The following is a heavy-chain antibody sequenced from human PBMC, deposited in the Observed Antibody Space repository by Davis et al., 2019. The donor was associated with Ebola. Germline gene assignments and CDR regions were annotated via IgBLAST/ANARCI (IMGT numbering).Heavy chain of an antibody. CDR1: GYSFSNYW. D-gene: IGHD5-24*01. V-gene: IGHV5-51*01. CDR2: IYPGDSDT. CDR3: ARVGSLRALDGGFDS. J-gene: IGHJ4*02. Sequence: GESLKISCQGSGYSFSNYWIGWVRQMPGKGLEWMGIIYPGDSDTRYSPSFQGQVTMSADKSINTAYLQWSSLQASDTAIYYCARVGSLRALDGGFDSWGQGTLVTVSS.